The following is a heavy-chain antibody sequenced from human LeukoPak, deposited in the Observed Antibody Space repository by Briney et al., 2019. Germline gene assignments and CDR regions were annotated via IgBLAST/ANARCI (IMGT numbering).Heavy chain of an antibody. J-gene: IGHJ6*03. CDR1: GASFSGYY. CDR2: FYTSANT. V-gene: IGHV4-4*09. Sequence: SDTLSPTRTVSGASFSGYYGSWIRQPPGKGLELFGYFYTSANTNYNPSLKSRVTMSVDTSKNQFSLKLTSVTAADTAVYYCARGLRDEERHYGYYYMDVWGKGTTVTVSS. CDR3: ARGLRDEERHYGYYYMDV. D-gene: IGHD3-22*01.